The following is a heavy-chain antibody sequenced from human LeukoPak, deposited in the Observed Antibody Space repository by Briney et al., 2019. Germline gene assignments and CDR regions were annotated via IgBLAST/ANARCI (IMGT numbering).Heavy chain of an antibody. CDR1: RGTFSKYA. V-gene: IGHV1-69*04. CDR3: ARDDDRAREIDY. D-gene: IGHD3-22*01. Sequence: ASVKVFCKASRGTFSKYAISWVRQAPGQGLEWMGSIIPILNITHYAQKFQGRVTIAADKSTSTAYMELSSLRSEDTAVYYCARDDDRAREIDYWGQGTLVTVSS. J-gene: IGHJ4*02. CDR2: IIPILNIT.